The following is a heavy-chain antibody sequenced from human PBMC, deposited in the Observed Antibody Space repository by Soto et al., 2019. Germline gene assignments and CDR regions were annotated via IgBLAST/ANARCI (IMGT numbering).Heavy chain of an antibody. CDR2: IIPIFGTA. D-gene: IGHD3-9*01. CDR1: GGTFSSYA. Sequence: SVKVSCKASGGTFSSYAISWVRQAPGQGLEWMGGIIPIFGTANYAQKFQGRVTITADKSTSTAYMELSSLRSEDTAVYYCATYRRYFDWIMAWDGYYYGMDVWGQGTTVTVSS. J-gene: IGHJ6*02. CDR3: ATYRRYFDWIMAWDGYYYGMDV. V-gene: IGHV1-69*06.